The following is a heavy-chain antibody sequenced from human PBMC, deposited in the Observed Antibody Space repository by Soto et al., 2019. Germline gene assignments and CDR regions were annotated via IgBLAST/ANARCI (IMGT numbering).Heavy chain of an antibody. Sequence: ASVKVSCKASVFSVDTTYCIHWVRRAPGQGREWMGSINPNMGDTNYAQNFQGRATMTRHTSISTAYMEVSSLTSDDTAVYYCGSPRSGPSPDVGRWRHGTVVTVSS. D-gene: IGHD2-15*01. CDR3: GSPRSGPSPDVGR. CDR2: INPNMGDT. CDR1: VFSVDTTYC. V-gene: IGHV1-2*02. J-gene: IGHJ4*01.